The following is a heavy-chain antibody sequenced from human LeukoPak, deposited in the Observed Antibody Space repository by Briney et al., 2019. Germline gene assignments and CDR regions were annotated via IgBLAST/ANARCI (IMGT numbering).Heavy chain of an antibody. D-gene: IGHD3-3*01. Sequence: SETLSLTCSVSGGPIGAYYWSWIRQPAGKGLEWIGRMFFSGISTYNPSLRSRVTMSVDTSKNQISLNLRSVTAADTAVYYCARDSYYDFWSGYVNWFDPWGQGTLVIVSP. V-gene: IGHV4-4*07. J-gene: IGHJ5*02. CDR3: ARDSYYDFWSGYVNWFDP. CDR2: MFFSGIS. CDR1: GGPIGAYY.